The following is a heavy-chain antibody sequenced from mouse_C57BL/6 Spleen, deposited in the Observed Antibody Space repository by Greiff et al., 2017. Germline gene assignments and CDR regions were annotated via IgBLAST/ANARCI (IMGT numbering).Heavy chain of an antibody. V-gene: IGHV1-5*01. J-gene: IGHJ2*01. CDR1: GYTFTSYW. CDR2: IYPGNSDT. Sequence: EVQLQQSGTVLARPGASVKMSCKTSGYTFTSYWMHWVKQRPGQGLEWIGAIYPGNSDTSYNQKFKGKAKLTAVTSASTAYMELSSLTNEVSAVYYWTRGHYGSSPLDYWGQGTTLTVSS. CDR3: TRGHYGSSPLDY. D-gene: IGHD1-1*01.